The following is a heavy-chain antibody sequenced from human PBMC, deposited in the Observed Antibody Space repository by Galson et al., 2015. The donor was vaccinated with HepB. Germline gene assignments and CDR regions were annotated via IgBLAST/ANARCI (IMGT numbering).Heavy chain of an antibody. J-gene: IGHJ5*02. V-gene: IGHV1-69*13. D-gene: IGHD5-18*01. CDR3: AIQYRGYSYAGFWFDP. CDR1: GGTFSSYA. CDR2: IIPIFGTA. Sequence: SVKVSCKASGGTFSSYAISRVRQAPGQGLEWMGGIIPIFGTANYAQKFQGRVTITADESTSTAYMELSSLRSEDTAVYYCAIQYRGYSYAGFWFDPWGQGTLVTVSS.